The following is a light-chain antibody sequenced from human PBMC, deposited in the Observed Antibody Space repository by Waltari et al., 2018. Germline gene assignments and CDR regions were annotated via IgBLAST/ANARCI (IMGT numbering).Light chain of an antibody. J-gene: IGLJ1*01. V-gene: IGLV3-21*01. Sequence: SYVLTQPPSVSVAPGETARITCGGTTIESKSVPWYRQRPGQAPVVVISYDNDRAAGIPERFSGSNSGNTATLTISRVEAGDEADYYCQVWDANTDPGVFGTGTEVTVL. CDR1: TIESKS. CDR3: QVWDANTDPGV. CDR2: YDN.